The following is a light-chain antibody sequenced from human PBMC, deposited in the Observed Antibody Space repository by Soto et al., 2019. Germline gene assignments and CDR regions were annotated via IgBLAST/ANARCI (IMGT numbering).Light chain of an antibody. CDR1: SSNIGAGYD. J-gene: IGLJ3*02. V-gene: IGLV1-40*01. Sequence: QSVLTQPPSASGAPGQRVTISCTGSSSNIGAGYDVHWYQQLPGTAPKLLIYGNSNRPSGVPDRFSGSKSGTSASLAITGLQAEDEADYYCQSYDSSLSGSWVFGGGTKVTVL. CDR2: GNS. CDR3: QSYDSSLSGSWV.